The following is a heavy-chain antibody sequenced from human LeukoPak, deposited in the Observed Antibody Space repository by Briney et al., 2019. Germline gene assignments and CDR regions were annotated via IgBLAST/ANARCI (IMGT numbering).Heavy chain of an antibody. V-gene: IGHV3-48*03. CDR1: GFTFSNYE. CDR3: ARGLASSNWPHWFDP. CDR2: ISAIDSTT. D-gene: IGHD6-13*01. Sequence: GGSLRLSCAASGFTFSNYEMNWVRQAPGKGLEWVSYISAIDSTTYYADSVKGRFTISRDNAKNSLYLQMNSLRVEDTAVYHCARGLASSNWPHWFDPWGQGTLASGSS. J-gene: IGHJ5*02.